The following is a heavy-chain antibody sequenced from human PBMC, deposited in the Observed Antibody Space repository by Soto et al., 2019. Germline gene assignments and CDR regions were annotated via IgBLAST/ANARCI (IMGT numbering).Heavy chain of an antibody. CDR2: SWYDGSQT. Sequence: GGSLRLSCAASGFSFNNYGMHWVRQAPGKGLEWVAVSWYDGSQTRYADSVRGRFTISRDNFQNTLYLHMDSLKAEDTAMYYCARDFTAGAIYNGVYYHGMDVWGRGTTVTVYS. CDR1: GFSFNNYG. V-gene: IGHV3-33*01. J-gene: IGHJ6*01. CDR3: ARDFTAGAIYNGVYYHGMDV. D-gene: IGHD1-1*01.